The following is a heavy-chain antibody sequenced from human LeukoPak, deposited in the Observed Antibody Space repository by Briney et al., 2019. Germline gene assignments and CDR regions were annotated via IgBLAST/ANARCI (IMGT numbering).Heavy chain of an antibody. V-gene: IGHV1-2*02. Sequence: GASVKVSCKASGYTFTGYYMHWVRQATGQGLEWMGWINPNSGGTNYAQKFQGRVTMTRDTSINTAYMEVSRLRSDDTAGYYCARRSISALGFDYWGQGTLVTVSS. CDR3: ARRSISALGFDY. CDR2: INPNSGGT. CDR1: GYTFTGYY. J-gene: IGHJ4*02. D-gene: IGHD6-6*01.